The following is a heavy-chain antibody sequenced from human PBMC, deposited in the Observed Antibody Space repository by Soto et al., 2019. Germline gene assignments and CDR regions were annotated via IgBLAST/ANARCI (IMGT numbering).Heavy chain of an antibody. D-gene: IGHD2-8*01. V-gene: IGHV3-33*01. CDR1: GFTFSSYG. Sequence: QVQLVESGGGVVQPGRSLRLSCAASGFTFSSYGMHWVRQAPGKGLEWVAVIWYDGSNKYYADSVKGRFTISRDNSKNTLYLQMNSLRAEDTAVYXCAREXGLINPVYAWFEAYFDYWGQGTLVTVSS. CDR2: IWYDGSNK. J-gene: IGHJ4*02. CDR3: AREXGLINPVYAWFEAYFDY.